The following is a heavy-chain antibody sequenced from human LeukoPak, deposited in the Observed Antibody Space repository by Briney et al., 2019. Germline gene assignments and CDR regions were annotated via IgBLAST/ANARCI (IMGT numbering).Heavy chain of an antibody. D-gene: IGHD4-17*01. J-gene: IGHJ4*02. CDR1: GYTFTDYC. Sequence: GASVKVSCKASGYTFTDYCIHWVRQAPGQGLEWMGWINPNTGGTNYAQRFQDRVTMTGDTSISTAYMELSSLRSDDTAVYYCTRDYRTTVTTSAYWGQGTLVIVSP. CDR2: INPNTGGT. V-gene: IGHV1-2*02. CDR3: TRDYRTTVTTSAY.